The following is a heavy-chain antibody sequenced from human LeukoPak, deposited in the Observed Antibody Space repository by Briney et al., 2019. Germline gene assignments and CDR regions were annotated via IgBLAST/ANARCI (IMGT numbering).Heavy chain of an antibody. Sequence: PSQTLSLTCTVSGGSISSGDCYWSWIRQPPGKGLEWIGYIYYSGSTYYNPSLKSRVTISVDTSKNQFSLKLSSVTAADTAVYYCARLLDTAMVTFYMDVWGKGTTVTVSS. D-gene: IGHD5-18*01. CDR3: ARLLDTAMVTFYMDV. J-gene: IGHJ6*03. V-gene: IGHV4-30-4*08. CDR2: IYYSGST. CDR1: GGSISSGDCY.